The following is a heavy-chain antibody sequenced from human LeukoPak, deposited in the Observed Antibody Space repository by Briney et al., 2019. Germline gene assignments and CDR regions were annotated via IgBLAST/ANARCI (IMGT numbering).Heavy chain of an antibody. Sequence: SETLSLTCTVSGGSISSSSYYWGWIRQPPGKGLEWIGSIYYSGSTYYNPSLKSRVTISVDTSKNQFSLKLSSVTAADTAVYYCASPRATYNGSGSYYNAYYYYYMDVWGKGTTVTVSS. D-gene: IGHD3-10*01. CDR1: GGSISSSSYY. J-gene: IGHJ6*03. CDR3: ASPRATYNGSGSYYNAYYYYYMDV. V-gene: IGHV4-39*01. CDR2: IYYSGST.